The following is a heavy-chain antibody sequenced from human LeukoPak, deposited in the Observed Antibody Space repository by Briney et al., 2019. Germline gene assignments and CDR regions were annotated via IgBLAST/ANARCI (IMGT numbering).Heavy chain of an antibody. Sequence: PGASLKISCNGSGYSLTSYWIGWVHQTPGKGLEWMGVIYPGDSRTRYHPSFEGQVTISADKSINTAYLQWSSLKASDTAMYYCACREFYSPWPGPWGQGTLVTVSS. CDR2: IYPGDSRT. CDR1: GYSLTSYW. J-gene: IGHJ5*02. V-gene: IGHV5-51*07. CDR3: ACREFYSPWPGP. D-gene: IGHD5-18*01.